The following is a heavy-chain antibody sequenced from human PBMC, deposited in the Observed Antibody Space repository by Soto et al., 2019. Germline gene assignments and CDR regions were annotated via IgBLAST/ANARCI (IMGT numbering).Heavy chain of an antibody. D-gene: IGHD3-3*01. V-gene: IGHV4-61*01. J-gene: IGHJ3*02. CDR3: ARVITPNYDFWSVFKAFDI. CDR1: GGSVNSGSYS. Sequence: QVQLQESGPGLVKPSETLSLTCTVSGGSVNSGSYSWSWIRQPPGKGLEWIGYIYYSGSTNYNPTLKCRVTISVDTSKNQFSLKLRSVTAADTAVYYCARVITPNYDFWSVFKAFDIWGQGTMVTVSS. CDR2: IYYSGST.